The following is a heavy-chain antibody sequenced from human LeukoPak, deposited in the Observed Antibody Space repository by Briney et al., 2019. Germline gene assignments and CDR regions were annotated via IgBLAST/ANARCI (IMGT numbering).Heavy chain of an antibody. Sequence: GGSLRLSCAASGFTFSSYAMSWVRQAPGKGLEWVSAISGSGGSTYYADSVKGRFTISRDNSKNTLYLQMNSLRAEDTAVYYCAKGVRFDWLIYYFDYWGQGTLVTVSS. CDR3: AKGVRFDWLIYYFDY. V-gene: IGHV3-23*01. CDR1: GFTFSSYA. J-gene: IGHJ4*02. D-gene: IGHD3-9*01. CDR2: ISGSGGST.